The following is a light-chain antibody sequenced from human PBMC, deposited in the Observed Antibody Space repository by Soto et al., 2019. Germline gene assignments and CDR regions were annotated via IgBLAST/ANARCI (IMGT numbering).Light chain of an antibody. CDR1: QSVSSSY. CDR2: GAS. V-gene: IGKV3-20*01. J-gene: IGKJ1*01. Sequence: EIVLTQSPGTLSLSPGVRANLSCRGSQSVSSSYLAWYQQKPGQAPRRLIYGASSRATGIPDRFSGSGSGTDFTLTISRLEPEDFAVYYCQQYGRTFGQGTKVEI. CDR3: QQYGRT.